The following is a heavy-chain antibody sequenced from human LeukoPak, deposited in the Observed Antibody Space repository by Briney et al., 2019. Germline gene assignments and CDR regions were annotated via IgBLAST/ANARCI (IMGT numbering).Heavy chain of an antibody. Sequence: GGTLRLSCAASGLTFSTYGMSWVRQSPEKGLEWVSSISVNGRDTYYADSVQGRFVMSRDNSKTTLSLQMNSLRAEDTAVYYCAKSGYNRFDYWGQGTLVTVSS. CDR2: ISVNGRDT. J-gene: IGHJ4*02. CDR1: GLTFSTYG. V-gene: IGHV3-23*01. D-gene: IGHD5-24*01. CDR3: AKSGYNRFDY.